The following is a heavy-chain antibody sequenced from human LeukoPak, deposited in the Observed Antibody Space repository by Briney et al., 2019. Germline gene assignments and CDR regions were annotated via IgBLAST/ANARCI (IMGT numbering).Heavy chain of an antibody. CDR2: ISNNGGYT. V-gene: IGHV3-23*01. CDR1: GFTFSSSA. Sequence: GGSLRLSCAAAGFTFSSSAMSWVRQAPGKGLEWVSAISNNGGYTYYADSVQGRFTISRDNSKSTLCLQMNSLRAEDMAVYYCAKQLGYCSDGSCYFPYWGQGTLVTVSS. CDR3: AKQLGYCSDGSCYFPY. J-gene: IGHJ4*02. D-gene: IGHD2-15*01.